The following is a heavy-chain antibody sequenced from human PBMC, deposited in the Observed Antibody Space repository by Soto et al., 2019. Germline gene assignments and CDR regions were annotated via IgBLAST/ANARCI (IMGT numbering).Heavy chain of an antibody. Sequence: ASVKVSCKASGYTFTRYAITWVRQAPGQGLEWMGWISTYNGNTNYAQKLQGRVTLTTDTSTSTAYMELTSLRSDDTAVYYCAREATDVLRFLEWLSRYEAFDIWGQGTMVTVSS. V-gene: IGHV1-18*01. CDR3: AREATDVLRFLEWLSRYEAFDI. CDR1: GYTFTRYA. D-gene: IGHD3-3*01. CDR2: ISTYNGNT. J-gene: IGHJ3*02.